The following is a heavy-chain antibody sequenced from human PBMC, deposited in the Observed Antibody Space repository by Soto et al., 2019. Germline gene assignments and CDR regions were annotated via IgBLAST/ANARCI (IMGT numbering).Heavy chain of an antibody. D-gene: IGHD3-10*01. CDR3: AREEGLLWFGELAAFDI. CDR1: GYTSTSYA. J-gene: IGHJ3*02. CDR2: TNAGNGNT. Sequence: QVPLVQSGAEVKKPGASVKVSCKASGYTSTSYAMHWVRQAPGQRREWMGWTNAGNGNTKYSQKFQGRVTITRDTSASTAEMEVSSLRSEDTDVYYCAREEGLLWFGELAAFDIWGQGTMVTVSS. V-gene: IGHV1-3*01.